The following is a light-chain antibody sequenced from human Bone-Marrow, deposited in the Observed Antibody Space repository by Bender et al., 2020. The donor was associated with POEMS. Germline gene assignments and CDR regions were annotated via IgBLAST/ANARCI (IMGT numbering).Light chain of an antibody. CDR2: EVT. V-gene: IGLV2-8*01. CDR3: FLFVGNSNFE. J-gene: IGLJ3*02. Sequence: QSALTQPPSASGSPGQSVTMTCAGSNSDIGGHNYVSWYRQRPGEAPQLVIYEVTERPSGVPDRFSGSKAGDTASLTVSGLQAEDEADYFCFLFVGNSNFEFGGGTTLTVL. CDR1: NSDIGGHNY.